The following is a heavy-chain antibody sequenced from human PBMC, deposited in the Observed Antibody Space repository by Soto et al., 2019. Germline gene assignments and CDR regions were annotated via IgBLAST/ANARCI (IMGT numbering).Heavy chain of an antibody. D-gene: IGHD1-7*01. J-gene: IGHJ4*02. CDR3: ATQITGTTKSNY. CDR1: GFTFSNYA. CDR2: ISGSGGST. Sequence: SGGSLRLSCAASGFTFSNYAMSWVRQAPGKGLQWVSAISGSGGSTYYADSVKGRFTISRDNSRNTLYLQMDSLRAEDTAVYYCATQITGTTKSNYWAQGTLVTVSS. V-gene: IGHV3-23*01.